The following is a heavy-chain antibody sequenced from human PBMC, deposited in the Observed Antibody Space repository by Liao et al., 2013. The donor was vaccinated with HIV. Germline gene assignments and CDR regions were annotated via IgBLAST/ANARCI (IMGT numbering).Heavy chain of an antibody. CDR2: IYYSGST. CDR1: GGSISSYY. V-gene: IGHV4-59*01. D-gene: IGHD3-3*01. CDR3: ARGPNYDFWSGYSPNWFDP. J-gene: IGHJ5*02. Sequence: QVQLQESGPGLVKPSETLSLTCTVSGGSISSYYWSWIRQPPGKGLEWIGHIYYSGSTNSNPSLKSRVTISVDTSKNHFSLKVNSVTAADTAVYYCARGPNYDFWSGYSPNWFDPWGQGILVIVSS.